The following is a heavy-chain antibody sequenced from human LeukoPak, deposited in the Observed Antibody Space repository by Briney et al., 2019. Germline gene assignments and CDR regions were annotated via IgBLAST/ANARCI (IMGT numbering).Heavy chain of an antibody. CDR3: AKGQIRREIILWGTAILHH. Sequence: GGSLRLSCAASGFTFSSYSMNWVRQAPGKGLEWVSYISSSSSTIYYADSVKGRFTISRDNAKNSLYLQMNSLRAEDTPLYYYAKGQIRREIILWGTAILHHWAQGTRVTVSS. CDR1: GFTFSSYS. V-gene: IGHV3-48*01. CDR2: ISSSSSTI. D-gene: IGHD5-18*01. J-gene: IGHJ5*02.